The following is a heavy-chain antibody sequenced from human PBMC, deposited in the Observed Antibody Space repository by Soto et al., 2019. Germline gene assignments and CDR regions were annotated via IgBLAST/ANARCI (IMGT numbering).Heavy chain of an antibody. V-gene: IGHV1-18*01. J-gene: IGHJ4*02. Sequence: ASVKVSCKTSDYRFSDYGISWVRQAPGQGLEWLGWISPYSDETKYAHIVQGRVYMSIDRSTRTAYMDLRSLRSDDTAVYYCARDRLRGYDSSGFYSWGQGTMVTVSS. CDR3: ARDRLRGYDSSGFYS. CDR1: DYRFSDYG. D-gene: IGHD3-22*01. CDR2: ISPYSDET.